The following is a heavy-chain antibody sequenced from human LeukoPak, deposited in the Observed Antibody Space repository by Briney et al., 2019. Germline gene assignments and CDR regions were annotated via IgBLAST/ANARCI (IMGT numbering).Heavy chain of an antibody. Sequence: GGSLRLSCVASGFTFNIYAMSWVRQAPGKGLEWVSSITSRDGTTFYTDSVKGRFTISRDNSKNTLYLQMNSLRAEDTAVYYCAKPTAPPGPDAFDIWGQGTMVTVS. D-gene: IGHD4-17*01. CDR3: AKPTAPPGPDAFDI. J-gene: IGHJ3*02. V-gene: IGHV3-23*01. CDR2: ITSRDGTT. CDR1: GFTFNIYA.